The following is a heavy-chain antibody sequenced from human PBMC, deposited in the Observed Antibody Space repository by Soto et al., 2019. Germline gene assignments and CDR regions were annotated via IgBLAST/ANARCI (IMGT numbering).Heavy chain of an antibody. CDR3: ARSAYYDFWSGFRPPDYYYYGMDV. CDR1: GYSFTSYW. V-gene: IGHV5-51*01. Sequence: GESLKISCKGSGYSFTSYWIGWVRQMPGKGLEWMGIIYPGDSDTRYSPSFQGQVTISADKSISTAYLQWSSLKASDTAMYYCARSAYYDFWSGFRPPDYYYYGMDVWGQGTTVTISS. CDR2: IYPGDSDT. D-gene: IGHD3-3*01. J-gene: IGHJ6*02.